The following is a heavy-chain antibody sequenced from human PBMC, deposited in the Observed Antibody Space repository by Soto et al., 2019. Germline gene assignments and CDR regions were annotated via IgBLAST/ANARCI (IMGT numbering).Heavy chain of an antibody. V-gene: IGHV4-61*01. Sequence: SETLSLTCTVSGGSVSSGSYYWSWIRQPPGKGLEWIGYIYYSGSTNYSPSLKSRVTISVDTSKNQFSLKLSSVTAADTAVYYCARDRSWSDYYYGMDVWGQGTTVTVSS. CDR2: IYYSGST. CDR3: ARDRSWSDYYYGMDV. CDR1: GGSVSSGSYY. D-gene: IGHD6-13*01. J-gene: IGHJ6*02.